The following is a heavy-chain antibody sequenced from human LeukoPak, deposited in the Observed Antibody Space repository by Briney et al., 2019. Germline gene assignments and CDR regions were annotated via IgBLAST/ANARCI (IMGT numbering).Heavy chain of an antibody. J-gene: IGHJ4*02. CDR1: GYTLTELP. D-gene: IGHD1-26*01. V-gene: IGHV1-24*01. Sequence: ASEKVSCKVSGYTLTELPIHWVRQAPGKGLEWMGGFDPDDGETVYAQMFQGRVTMTEDTSSDTASMELSSLRSEDTAVYYCATGTSGSYYVGIVRPIDYWGQGTLVTVSS. CDR2: FDPDDGET. CDR3: ATGTSGSYYVGIVRPIDY.